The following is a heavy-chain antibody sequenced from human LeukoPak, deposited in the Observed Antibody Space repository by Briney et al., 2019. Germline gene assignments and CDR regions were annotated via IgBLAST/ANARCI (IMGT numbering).Heavy chain of an antibody. CDR2: ISHDGSYK. CDR3: ARGPLFDI. CDR1: GFTFSSYA. J-gene: IGHJ3*02. V-gene: IGHV3-30*04. Sequence: GGSLRLSCAASGFTFSSYAIHWVRQAPGKGLEWVSIISHDGSYKYYTDSVKGRFTISRDNSKNTLLLQMNSLRAEDTAVYYCARGPLFDIWGQGTMVTVSS.